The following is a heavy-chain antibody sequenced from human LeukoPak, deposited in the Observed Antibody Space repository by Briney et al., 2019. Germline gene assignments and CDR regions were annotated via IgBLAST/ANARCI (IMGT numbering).Heavy chain of an antibody. J-gene: IGHJ4*02. Sequence: SETLSLTCAAYGGSFSGYYWSWIRQPPGKGLEWIGEINHSGSTNYNPSLKSRVTISVDTSKNQFSLKLSSVTAADTAVYYCARGTSPKMADAAYWGQGTLVTVSS. D-gene: IGHD5-24*01. V-gene: IGHV4-34*01. CDR2: INHSGST. CDR1: GGSFSGYY. CDR3: ARGTSPKMADAAY.